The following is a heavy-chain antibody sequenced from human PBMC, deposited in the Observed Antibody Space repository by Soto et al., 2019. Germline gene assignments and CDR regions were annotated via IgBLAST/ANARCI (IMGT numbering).Heavy chain of an antibody. V-gene: IGHV1-2*02. J-gene: IGHJ6*02. CDR1: GYTFTGYY. CDR3: AKGGAIVADGTRVYLYNAMDV. D-gene: IGHD5-12*01. CDR2: INPNSGDT. Sequence: ASVKVSCKASGYTFTGYYVHWVRQAPGQGLEWMGWINPNSGDTYLAQRFQGRVTMNRDTSIGTAYMEMRGLTSDDTAEYYCAKGGAIVADGTRVYLYNAMDVWGQGTTVTVS.